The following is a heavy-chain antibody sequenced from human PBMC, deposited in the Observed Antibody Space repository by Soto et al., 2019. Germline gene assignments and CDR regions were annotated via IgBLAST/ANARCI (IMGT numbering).Heavy chain of an antibody. CDR2: INPSGGST. V-gene: IGHV1-46*03. J-gene: IGHJ6*03. CDR3: ARGEGGSGWNAPPTGYYYYMEV. Sequence: ASVKVSCKASGYTFTSYYMHWVRQAPGQGLEWMGIINPSGGSTSYAQKFQGRVTMTRDTSTSTVYMELSSLRSEDTAVYYCARGEGGSGWNAPPTGYYYYMEVWGKGTTVTVSS. D-gene: IGHD6-19*01. CDR1: GYTFTSYY.